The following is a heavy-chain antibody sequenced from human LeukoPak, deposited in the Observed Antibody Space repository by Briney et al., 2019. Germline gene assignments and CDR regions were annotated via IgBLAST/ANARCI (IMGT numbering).Heavy chain of an antibody. CDR3: ARVGIAVAGNSYFDY. Sequence: SETLSLTCAVSGGSFSTYYWSWIRQPPGKGLEWIGEINHSGSTNYNPSLKSRATISVDTSKDQFSLKLSSVTAADTAVYYCARVGIAVAGNSYFDYWGQGTLVTVSS. CDR1: GGSFSTYY. J-gene: IGHJ4*02. CDR2: INHSGST. V-gene: IGHV4-34*01. D-gene: IGHD6-19*01.